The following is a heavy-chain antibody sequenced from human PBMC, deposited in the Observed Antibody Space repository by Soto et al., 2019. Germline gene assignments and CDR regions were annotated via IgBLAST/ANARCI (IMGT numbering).Heavy chain of an antibody. CDR2: INPFDGSR. CDR1: GYIFTSYC. CDR3: SRVDPGETSPFDH. D-gene: IGHD3-10*01. J-gene: IGHJ4*02. V-gene: IGHV1-46*03. Sequence: GASVKVSCKASGYIFTSYCIHWVRQAPGQGLEWMGWINPFDGSRMFAQSFQGRVTMTRDTSTSTVYMEVSSLRSEDTAVYYCSRVDPGETSPFDHWGQGTLVTVSS.